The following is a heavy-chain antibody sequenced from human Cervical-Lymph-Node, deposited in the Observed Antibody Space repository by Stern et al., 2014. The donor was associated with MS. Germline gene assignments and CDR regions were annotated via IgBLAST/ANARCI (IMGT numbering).Heavy chain of an antibody. CDR1: GYTFTDYY. CDR2: IDPNSGAK. Sequence: QVQLMQSGAQVKKPGASVKVSCKTSGYTFTDYYLHWVRQAPGQGLEWMGRIDPNSGAKDYAQKFQGRVTLTRDTSISTAYMELTSLRSDDTAVFYCAGGIVDFDKNGYQVLYWGQGTLVTVSS. V-gene: IGHV1-2*06. J-gene: IGHJ4*02. CDR3: AGGIVDFDKNGYQVLY. D-gene: IGHD3-22*01.